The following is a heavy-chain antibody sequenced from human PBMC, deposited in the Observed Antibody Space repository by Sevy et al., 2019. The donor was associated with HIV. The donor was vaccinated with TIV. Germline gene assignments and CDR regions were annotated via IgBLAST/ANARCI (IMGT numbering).Heavy chain of an antibody. J-gene: IGHJ4*02. CDR2: ISSGSSYI. D-gene: IGHD3-10*01. V-gene: IGHV3-21*01. CDR3: ARGDYYGSLYYFDY. CDR1: GFTFSNYF. Sequence: GGSLRLSCAASGFTFSNYFMNWVRQAPGQGLKWVSSISSGSSYIFYADSLKGRFTISRDNAKNSLYLHMNSLRAEDTAVYYCARGDYYGSLYYFDYWGPGTLVTVSS.